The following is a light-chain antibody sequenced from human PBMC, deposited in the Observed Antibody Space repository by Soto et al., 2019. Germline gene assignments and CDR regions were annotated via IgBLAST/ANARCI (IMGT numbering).Light chain of an antibody. J-gene: IGLJ2*01. CDR2: GNN. V-gene: IGLV1-40*01. CDR3: QSYDSSLSVV. Sequence: QSVLTQPPSVPGAPGQRVTISCTGSSSNIGARYDVHWYQQFPGTAPKLLIYGNNNRPSGVPDRFSGSKSGTSASLAITGLQSDDEAYYYCQSYDSSLSVVFGGGTKLTVL. CDR1: SSNIGARYD.